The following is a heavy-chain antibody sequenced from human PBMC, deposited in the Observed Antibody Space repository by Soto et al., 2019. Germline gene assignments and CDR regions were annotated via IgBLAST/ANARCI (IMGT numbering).Heavy chain of an antibody. J-gene: IGHJ6*02. CDR2: IRSKANSYAT. CDR1: GFTFSGSA. Sequence: PGGSPRLSCAASGFTFSGSAMHWVRQASGKGLEWVGRIRSKANSYATAYAASVKGRFTISRDDSKNTAYLQMNSLKTEDTAVYYCTSYYDSSGYYTYYYGMDVWGQGTTATVSS. V-gene: IGHV3-73*01. D-gene: IGHD3-22*01. CDR3: TSYYDSSGYYTYYYGMDV.